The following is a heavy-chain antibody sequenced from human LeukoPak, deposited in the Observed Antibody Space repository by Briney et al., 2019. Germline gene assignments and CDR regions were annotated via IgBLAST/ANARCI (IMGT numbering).Heavy chain of an antibody. D-gene: IGHD2-15*01. CDR2: IYYNGST. Sequence: SETLSLTCTVSGGSISRYYWSWVRQPPGKGLEWIGNIYYNGSTNYNPSLKSRVTISVDTSTHQFSLKLSSVTAADSAVYYCARVGSYYNYYYGMDVWGQGTTVTVSS. CDR3: ARVGSYYNYYYGMDV. J-gene: IGHJ6*02. CDR1: GGSISRYY. V-gene: IGHV4-59*08.